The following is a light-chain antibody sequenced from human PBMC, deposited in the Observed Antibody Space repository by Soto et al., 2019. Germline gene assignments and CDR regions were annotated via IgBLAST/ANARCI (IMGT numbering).Light chain of an antibody. CDR1: NSDVGGSKY. J-gene: IGLJ3*02. CDR3: CSYAGSYTVM. CDR2: DVT. Sequence: QSVLTQPRSVSGSPGQSVTISCTGTNSDVGGSKYVSWYQQHPGKAPKLMIYDVTKRPSGVPDRFSGSKSGNTASLTISGLQAEDEADYYSCSYAGSYTVMFDGGTKVTVL. V-gene: IGLV2-11*01.